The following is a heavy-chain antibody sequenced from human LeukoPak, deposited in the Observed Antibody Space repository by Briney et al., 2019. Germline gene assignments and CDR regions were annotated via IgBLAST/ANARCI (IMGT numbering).Heavy chain of an antibody. J-gene: IGHJ4*02. CDR1: GYTFTSYY. CDR3: ASGRTDIVVVPATLRNYYFDY. D-gene: IGHD2-2*01. CDR2: IMPLFGTA. V-gene: IGHV1-69*06. Sequence: SVKVSCKASGYTFTSYYMHWVRQAPGQGLEWMGGIMPLFGTAKNAQKFQGRVTITADKSTSTAYMELSSLRSEDTAVYYCASGRTDIVVVPATLRNYYFDYWGQGTLVTVSS.